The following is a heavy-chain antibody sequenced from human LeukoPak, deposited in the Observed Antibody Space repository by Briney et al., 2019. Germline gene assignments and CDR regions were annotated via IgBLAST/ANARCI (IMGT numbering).Heavy chain of an antibody. CDR3: ASDSDMETRRYY. CDR1: GFTFSDYY. Sequence: GGSLRLSCAASGFTFSDYYMSWIRQAPGKGLEWVSYISSSGSTTYYADSVKGRFTISRDNSKNTLYLQMNSLRAEGTAVYYCASDSDMETRRYYWGPGTLVTASS. D-gene: IGHD3-9*01. J-gene: IGHJ4*02. CDR2: ISSSGSTT. V-gene: IGHV3-11*04.